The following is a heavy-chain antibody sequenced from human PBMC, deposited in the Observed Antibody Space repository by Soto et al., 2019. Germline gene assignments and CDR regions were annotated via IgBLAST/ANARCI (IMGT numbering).Heavy chain of an antibody. D-gene: IGHD1-26*01. J-gene: IGHJ4*02. CDR3: SRDSLSGSYYLDY. V-gene: IGHV3-33*01. Sequence: GGSLRLSCAASGFTFSSYGMHWVRQAPGKGLEWVAVIWYDGSEKYYGDSVKGRFTISRDNSKNTLYLQMNSLRAEDTAVYYCSRDSLSGSYYLDYWGQGTLVTVSS. CDR1: GFTFSSYG. CDR2: IWYDGSEK.